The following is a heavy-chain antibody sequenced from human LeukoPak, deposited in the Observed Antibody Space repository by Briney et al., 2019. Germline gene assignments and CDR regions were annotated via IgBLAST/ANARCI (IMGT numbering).Heavy chain of an antibody. CDR3: ARGARAIAARLYYYYYMDV. CDR2: IYYSGST. J-gene: IGHJ6*03. V-gene: IGHV4-39*07. Sequence: SETLSLTCSVSGGSISSGSYYWGWIRQPPGKGLEWIGSIYYSGSTNYNPSLKSRVTISVDASKNQFSLKLSSVTAADTAVYYCARGARAIAARLYYYYYMDVWGKGTTVTISS. CDR1: GGSISSGSYY. D-gene: IGHD6-6*01.